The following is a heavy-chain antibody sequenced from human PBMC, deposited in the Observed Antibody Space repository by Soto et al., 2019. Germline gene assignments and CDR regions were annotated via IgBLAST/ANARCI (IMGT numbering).Heavy chain of an antibody. D-gene: IGHD3-22*01. CDR1: VGSISSYY. CDR3: ARRTKYYYDSSGYFDAFDI. V-gene: IGHV4-59*08. CDR2: IYYSGST. J-gene: IGHJ3*02. Sequence: SETLSLTCTVSVGSISSYYWSWIRQPPGKGLEWIGYIYYSGSTNYNPSLKSRVTISVDTSKNQFSLKLSSVTAADTAVYYCARRTKYYYDSSGYFDAFDIWGQGTMVTVSS.